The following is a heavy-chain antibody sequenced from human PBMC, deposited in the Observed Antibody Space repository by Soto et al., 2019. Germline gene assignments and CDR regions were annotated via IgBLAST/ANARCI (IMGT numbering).Heavy chain of an antibody. D-gene: IGHD5-12*01. V-gene: IGHV1-46*03. CDR2: INPAAGTT. CDR1: GYILTTYH. CDR3: SRDLPYENYDSRGFDN. J-gene: IGHJ4*02. Sequence: QVQLVQSGAEVKNPGASVRVSCKASGYILTTYHMHWVRQAPGQGLEWMGVINPAAGTTNYAQHFRGRVTITSDTTTSTVYMDMSGLTSEDTAIYYCSRDLPYENYDSRGFDNWGQGTLVSVSS.